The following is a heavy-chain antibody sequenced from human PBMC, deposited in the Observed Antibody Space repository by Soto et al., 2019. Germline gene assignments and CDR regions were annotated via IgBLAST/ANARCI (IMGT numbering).Heavy chain of an antibody. D-gene: IGHD2-15*01. Sequence: TVGSLRFSCAASGLTFNRYWMHWVRHAPGKGLVWVSHINTDGSNANYADSVKGRFTISRDNAKSTLFLQMNSLRDEDTAVYYCAREFCSGGNCYTYYFDPWGQGIPVTVSS. CDR2: INTDGSNA. CDR3: AREFCSGGNCYTYYFDP. J-gene: IGHJ5*02. CDR1: GLTFNRYW. V-gene: IGHV3-74*01.